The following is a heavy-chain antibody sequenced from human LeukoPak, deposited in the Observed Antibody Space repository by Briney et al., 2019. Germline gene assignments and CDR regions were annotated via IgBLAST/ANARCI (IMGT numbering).Heavy chain of an antibody. CDR1: GGSISSSSYY. Sequence: SETLSLTCTVSGGSISSSSYYWGWIRQPPGKGLEWIGSIYYSGSTYYNPSLKSRVTISVDTSKNQFSLKLSSVTAADTAVYYCARHRYYYDSSGYYGIDYWGQGTLVTVSS. V-gene: IGHV4-39*07. J-gene: IGHJ4*02. CDR2: IYYSGST. D-gene: IGHD3-22*01. CDR3: ARHRYYYDSSGYYGIDY.